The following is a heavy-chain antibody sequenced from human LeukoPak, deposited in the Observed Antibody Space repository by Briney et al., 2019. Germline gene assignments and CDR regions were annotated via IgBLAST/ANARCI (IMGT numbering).Heavy chain of an antibody. Sequence: ASVKVSCKASGYSFTSYGIGWVRQAPRQGLEWMGWITAGNGTTNFAQKVQGRVTMTTDTSTSTAYMELRSLRSDDTAVYFCARDLARGYSYGYNAFDIWGQGTMVTVSS. CDR1: GYSFTSYG. CDR2: ITAGNGTT. V-gene: IGHV1-18*01. D-gene: IGHD5-18*01. J-gene: IGHJ3*02. CDR3: ARDLARGYSYGYNAFDI.